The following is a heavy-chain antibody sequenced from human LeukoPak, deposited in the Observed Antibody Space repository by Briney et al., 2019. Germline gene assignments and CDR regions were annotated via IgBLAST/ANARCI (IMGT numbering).Heavy chain of an antibody. CDR1: GGSISSYY. V-gene: IGHV4-59*12. J-gene: IGHJ6*03. CDR2: IYYSGST. Sequence: PSETLSLTCTVSGGSISSYYWSWIRQPPGKGLEWIGYIYYSGSTNYNQSLKSRVTISVDTSKNQFSLKLSSVTAADTAVYYCARAPPTRLLRNYYYMDVWGKGTTVTVSS. D-gene: IGHD3-10*01. CDR3: ARAPPTRLLRNYYYMDV.